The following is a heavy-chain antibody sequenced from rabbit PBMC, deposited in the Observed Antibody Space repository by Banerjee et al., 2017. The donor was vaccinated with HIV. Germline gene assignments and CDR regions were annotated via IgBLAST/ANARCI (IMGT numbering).Heavy chain of an antibody. Sequence: QEQLVESGGDLVKPEGSLTLTCTASGFSFSSSYWICWVRQAPGKGLECIACIYAGSSGNTYYANWAKGRFTISKTSSTTVTLQMTSLTAADTATYFCAKAYYYAGDNGYGYAYDLWGPGTLVTVS. CDR3: AKAYYYAGDNGYGYAYDL. V-gene: IGHV1S45*01. CDR1: GFSFSSSYW. CDR2: IYAGSSGNT. J-gene: IGHJ4*01. D-gene: IGHD6-1*01.